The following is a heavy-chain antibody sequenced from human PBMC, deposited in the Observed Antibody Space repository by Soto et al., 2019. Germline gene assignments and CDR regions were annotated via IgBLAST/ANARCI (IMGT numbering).Heavy chain of an antibody. CDR1: GFTFSSYA. CDR2: ISYDGSNK. V-gene: IGHV3-30-3*01. J-gene: IGHJ6*01. CDR3: ARGPKKGYYHGMDV. D-gene: IGHD2-15*01. Sequence: QVQLVESGGGVVQPGRSLRLSCAASGFTFSSYAMHWVRQAPGKGLEWVAVISYDGSNKYYADSVKGRFTISRDNSKNTLYQQMNSLRAEDTAVYYCARGPKKGYYHGMDVW.